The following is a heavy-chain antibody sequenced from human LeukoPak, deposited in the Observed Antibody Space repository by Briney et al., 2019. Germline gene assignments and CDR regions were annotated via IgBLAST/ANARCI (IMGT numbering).Heavy chain of an antibody. D-gene: IGHD3-3*01. CDR3: ARGYDFWSGYYAYYYMDV. J-gene: IGHJ6*03. V-gene: IGHV1-18*01. Sequence: ASVKVSCKASGYTFTSYGISWVRQAPGQGLEWMGWISAYNGNTNYAQKLQGRVTMTTDTSTSTAYMELRSLRSDDTAVYYCARGYDFWSGYYAYYYMDVWGEGTTVTVSS. CDR2: ISAYNGNT. CDR1: GYTFTSYG.